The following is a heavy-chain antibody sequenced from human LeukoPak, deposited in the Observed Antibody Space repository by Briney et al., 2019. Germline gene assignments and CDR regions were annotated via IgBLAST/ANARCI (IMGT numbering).Heavy chain of an antibody. D-gene: IGHD3-22*01. J-gene: IGHJ4*02. CDR2: FSVSGGNT. CDR1: GFTFSDYA. V-gene: IGHV3-23*01. CDR3: AKEGDVVVTLSYYFDC. Sequence: GGSLRLSCAVSGFTFSDYAMSWVRQAPGRGLEWVSSFSVSGGNTYYADSVKGRFTISRDNSKNMLYLQMNSLTAEDSAVYYCAKEGDVVVTLSYYFDCWGQGTLVTVSS.